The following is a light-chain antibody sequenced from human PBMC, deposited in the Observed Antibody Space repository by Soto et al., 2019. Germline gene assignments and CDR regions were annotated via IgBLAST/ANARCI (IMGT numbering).Light chain of an antibody. J-gene: IGKJ4*01. V-gene: IGKV1-5*01. CDR1: QSISSW. CDR3: QQYNSYSPLT. Sequence: DIQMTQSPSTLSASVGDRVTITCRASQSISSWLAWYQKKPGKAPKLLIYDASSFESGVPSRFSGSVSGTEFTLTISSLQPDDFATYYCQQYNSYSPLTFGGGTKVEIK. CDR2: DAS.